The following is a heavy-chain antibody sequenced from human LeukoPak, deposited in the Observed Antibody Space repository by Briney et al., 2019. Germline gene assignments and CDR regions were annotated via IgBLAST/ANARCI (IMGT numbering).Heavy chain of an antibody. D-gene: IGHD3-10*01. V-gene: IGHV3-7*01. Sequence: GGSLRLSCAASGFTFSSYWMSWVRQASGKGLEWVANIKQRGSEKYYVDSVKGRFTISRDNAKNSLYLQMNSLRAEDTAVYYCARARGVIISFDYWGQGTLVTVSS. CDR3: ARARGVIISFDY. CDR1: GFTFSSYW. CDR2: IKQRGSEK. J-gene: IGHJ4*02.